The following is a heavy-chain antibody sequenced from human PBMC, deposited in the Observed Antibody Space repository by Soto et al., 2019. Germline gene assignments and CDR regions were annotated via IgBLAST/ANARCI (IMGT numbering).Heavy chain of an antibody. Sequence: SETLSLTCAVYGGSFSGYYWSWIRQPPGKGLEWIGEINHSGSTNYNPSLKGRVTISVDTSKNQFSLKLSSVTAADTAVYYCARLERVVAAKSDWFDPWGQGTLVTVSS. CDR2: INHSGST. J-gene: IGHJ5*02. CDR1: GGSFSGYY. D-gene: IGHD2-15*01. V-gene: IGHV4-34*01. CDR3: ARLERVVAAKSDWFDP.